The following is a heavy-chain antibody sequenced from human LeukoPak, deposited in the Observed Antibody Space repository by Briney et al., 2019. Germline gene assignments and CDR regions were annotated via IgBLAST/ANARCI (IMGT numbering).Heavy chain of an antibody. CDR3: ARGSVTGYDY. CDR1: GGSFSGYY. J-gene: IGHJ4*02. CDR2: INHSGST. Sequence: PSETLSLTCAVYGGSFSGYYWSWIRQPSWKRLEWIGEINHSGSTNYNPSLKSRVTISVDTSKNQFSLKLSSVTAADTAVYYCARGSVTGYDYWGQGTLVTVSS. V-gene: IGHV4-34*01. D-gene: IGHD5/OR15-5a*01.